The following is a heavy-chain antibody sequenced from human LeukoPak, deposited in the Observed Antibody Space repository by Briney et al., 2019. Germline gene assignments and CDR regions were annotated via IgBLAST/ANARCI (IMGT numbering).Heavy chain of an antibody. CDR3: ARFRANYYYMDV. CDR2: IYYSGST. V-gene: IGHV4-39*01. Sequence: GSLRLSCAASGFTFSTYWMGWVRQPPGKGLEWIGSIYYSGSTYYNPSLKSRVTISVDTSKNQFSLKLSSVTAADTAVYYCARFRANYYYMDVWGKGTTVTVSS. CDR1: GFTFSTYW. J-gene: IGHJ6*03.